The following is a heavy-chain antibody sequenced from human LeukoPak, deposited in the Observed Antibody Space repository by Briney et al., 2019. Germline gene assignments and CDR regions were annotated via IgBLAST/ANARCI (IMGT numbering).Heavy chain of an antibody. J-gene: IGHJ4*02. CDR1: GYTFTSYE. D-gene: IGHD3-10*01. CDR2: MNPNSGNT. Sequence: ASVKVSCKASGYTFTSYEINWGRQATGQGLEWMGWMNPNSGNTGYAQKFQGRVTMTRNTSISTAYMELSSLRSEDTAVYYCARGVSYGSGSYYAYWGQGTLVTVSS. V-gene: IGHV1-8*01. CDR3: ARGVSYGSGSYYAY.